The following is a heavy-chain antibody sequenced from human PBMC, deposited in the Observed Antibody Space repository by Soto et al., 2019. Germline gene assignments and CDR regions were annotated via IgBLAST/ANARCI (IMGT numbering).Heavy chain of an antibody. CDR1: GFTFSSYW. CDR2: IKQDGSEK. Sequence: EVQLVESGGGLVQPGGSLRLSCAASGFTFSSYWMSWVRQAPGKGLEWVANIKQDGSEKYYVDSVKGRFTISRDNAKNSLYLQMNSLRAEDTAVYYCAREEVVATIRESFDYWGQGTLVTVSS. D-gene: IGHD5-12*01. CDR3: AREEVVATIRESFDY. J-gene: IGHJ4*02. V-gene: IGHV3-7*01.